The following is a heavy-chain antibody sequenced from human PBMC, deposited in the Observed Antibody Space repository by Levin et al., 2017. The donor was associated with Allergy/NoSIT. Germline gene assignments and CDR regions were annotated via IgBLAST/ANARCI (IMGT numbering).Heavy chain of an antibody. V-gene: IGHV1-69*04. J-gene: IGHJ1*01. CDR1: GGTFSSYA. CDR2: IIPILGIA. CDR3: ARVGYCSGGSCYAEYFQH. D-gene: IGHD2-15*01. Sequence: SVKISCKASGGTFSSYAISWVRQAPGQGLEWMGRIIPILGIANYAQKFQGRVTITADKSTSTAYMELSSLRSEDTAVYYCARVGYCSGGSCYAEYFQHWGQGTLVTVSS.